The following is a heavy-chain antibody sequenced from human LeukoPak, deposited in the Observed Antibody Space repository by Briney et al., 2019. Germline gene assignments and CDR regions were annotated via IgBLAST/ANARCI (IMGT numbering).Heavy chain of an antibody. D-gene: IGHD2-15*01. CDR3: AREGANCSGGTCYTHYFDY. V-gene: IGHV4-31*03. CDR1: GGSISSGGYY. Sequence: SETLSLTCTVSGGSISSGGYYWSWIRQHPGKGLEWFGYIYYSGNTYYNPSLKSRVTISVDTSKNQFSLKLSSVTAADTAVYYCAREGANCSGGTCYTHYFDYWGQGTLVTVSS. CDR2: IYYSGNT. J-gene: IGHJ4*02.